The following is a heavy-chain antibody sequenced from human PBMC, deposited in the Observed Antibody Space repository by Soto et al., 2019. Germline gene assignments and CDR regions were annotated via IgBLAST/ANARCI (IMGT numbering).Heavy chain of an antibody. CDR3: ARHLGADIRVVPSAMNWFDP. CDR1: GGSISSSSYY. CDR2: IYYSGST. Sequence: QLQLQESGPGLVKPSETLSLTCTVSGGSISSSSYYWGWIRQPPGKGLEWIGSIYYSGSTYYNPSLNSRVTISVDTSKNQFSLKLSPVTAADTAVYYCARHLGADIRVVPSAMNWFDPWGQGTLVTFSS. D-gene: IGHD2-2*01. J-gene: IGHJ5*02. V-gene: IGHV4-39*01.